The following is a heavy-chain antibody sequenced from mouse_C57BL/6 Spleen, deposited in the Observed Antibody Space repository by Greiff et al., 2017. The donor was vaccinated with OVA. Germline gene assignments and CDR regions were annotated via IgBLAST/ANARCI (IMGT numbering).Heavy chain of an antibody. CDR1: GFTFSDYG. J-gene: IGHJ4*01. D-gene: IGHD1-1*01. CDR3: ARPGSSYDYAMDY. V-gene: IGHV5-17*01. CDR2: ISSGCSTI. Sequence: EVMLVESGGGLVKPGGSLKLSCAASGFTFSDYGMHWVRQAPEKGLAWVAYISSGCSTIYYADPVKGRFTISRDNAKTTLFLQMTSLRSEDTAMYYCARPGSSYDYAMDYWGQGTSVTVSS.